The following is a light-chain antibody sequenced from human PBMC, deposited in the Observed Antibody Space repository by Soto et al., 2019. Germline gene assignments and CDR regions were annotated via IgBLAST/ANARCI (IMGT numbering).Light chain of an antibody. CDR3: QQYNTYPYT. Sequence: DIQMTQSPSTLSASVGDRVTITCRASQSIRWLAWYQQKPGKAPKLLIYEASRLESGVPSRFSGSASGTESTLIITRLQPDDFATYCCQQYNTYPYTFGQGTKLEIK. CDR1: QSIRW. J-gene: IGKJ2*01. CDR2: EAS. V-gene: IGKV1-5*03.